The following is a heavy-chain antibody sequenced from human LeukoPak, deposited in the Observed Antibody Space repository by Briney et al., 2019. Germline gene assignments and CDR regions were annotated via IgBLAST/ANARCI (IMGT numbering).Heavy chain of an antibody. CDR2: IYYSGST. J-gene: IGHJ4*02. Sequence: SETLSLTCTVPGASFSSSTYYWGWLGQPPGKGLEWIGSIYYSGSTYYNPSLKSRVTMSVDTSKNQFSLKLSSVTAADTAVYYCVRHAGGISATGTRPFDYWGQGTLVTVSS. CDR1: GASFSSSTYY. V-gene: IGHV4-39*01. D-gene: IGHD6-13*01. CDR3: VRHAGGISATGTRPFDY.